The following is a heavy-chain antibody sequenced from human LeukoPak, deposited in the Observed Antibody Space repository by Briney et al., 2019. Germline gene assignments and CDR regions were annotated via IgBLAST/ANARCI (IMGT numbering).Heavy chain of an antibody. CDR3: ARRCDPYGLDV. CDR1: GGSINRDY. J-gene: IGHJ6*02. Sequence: PSETLSLTCSVSGGSINRDYWSWIRQPLGKGLEWIGYIYFSGSTYYNPSLKSRVTISVGTSKNQFSLKLISVTAADTAVYYCARRCDPYGLDVWGQGIPVTVSS. D-gene: IGHD2-21*02. CDR2: IYFSGST. V-gene: IGHV4-59*08.